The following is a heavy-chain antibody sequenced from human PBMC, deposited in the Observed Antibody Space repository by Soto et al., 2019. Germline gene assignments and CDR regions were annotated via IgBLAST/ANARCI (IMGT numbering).Heavy chain of an antibody. CDR2: ISGSGDII. J-gene: IGHJ4*02. CDR3: AKDGPTRDAPRGSFDF. CDR1: GFTFSSYA. V-gene: IGHV3-23*01. Sequence: EVQLLESGGGLVQPGGSLRLSCAASGFTFSSYAMTWVRQAPGKGLEWVSIISGSGDIIYYADSVRGRFTVSRDNSKNTVFLQMNRLRAEDTAIYYGAKDGPTRDAPRGSFDFWGQGTLVTVSS.